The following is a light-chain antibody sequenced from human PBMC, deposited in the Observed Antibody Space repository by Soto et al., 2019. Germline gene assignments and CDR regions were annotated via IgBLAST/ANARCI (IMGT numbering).Light chain of an antibody. J-gene: IGKJ4*01. CDR1: QSISSY. V-gene: IGKV1-39*01. Sequence: IHRTHSPSSLSASVLYRVTITCRASQSISSYLNWYQQKPGKAPKLLIYAASSLQSGVPSRFSGSGSGTDFTLTISSLQPEDFATYYCQQSYSTPRTFGGGTKVDIK. CDR2: AAS. CDR3: QQSYSTPRT.